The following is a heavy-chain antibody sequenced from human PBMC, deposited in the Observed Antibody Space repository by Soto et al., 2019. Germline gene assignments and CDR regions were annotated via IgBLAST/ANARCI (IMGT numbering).Heavy chain of an antibody. CDR3: ASGYSSSSGVDYNYGMDV. CDR1: GGSFSGYY. J-gene: IGHJ6*02. V-gene: IGHV4-34*01. D-gene: IGHD6-13*01. Sequence: SETLSLTCAVYGGSFSGYYWSWIRQPPGKGLEWIGEINHSGSTNYNPSLKGRVTISVDTSKNQSSLKASDTAMYYCASGYSSSSGVDYNYGMDVWGQGTTVTVSS. CDR2: INHSGST.